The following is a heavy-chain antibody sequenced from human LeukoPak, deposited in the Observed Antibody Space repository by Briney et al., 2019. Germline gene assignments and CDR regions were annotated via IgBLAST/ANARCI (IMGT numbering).Heavy chain of an antibody. CDR1: GGTFSSYA. Sequence: GSSVKVSCKASGGTFSSYAISWVRQAPGQGLEWMGGIIPIFGTANYAQKFQGRVTITADESTSTAYLELSSLGSEDTAVYYCARDPNYDILTGYYSDYWGQGTLVTVSS. V-gene: IGHV1-69*01. J-gene: IGHJ4*02. CDR3: ARDPNYDILTGYYSDY. D-gene: IGHD3-9*01. CDR2: IIPIFGTA.